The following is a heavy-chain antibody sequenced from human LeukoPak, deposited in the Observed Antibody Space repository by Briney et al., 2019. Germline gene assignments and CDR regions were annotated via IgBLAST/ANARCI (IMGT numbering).Heavy chain of an antibody. V-gene: IGHV3-23*01. CDR2: ISGSGGST. CDR1: GFTFSSYA. Sequence: GGSLRLSCAASGFTFSSYAMSWVRQAPGKGLEWVSAISGSGGSTYYADSVKGRFTISRDNSKNTLYLQMNGLRAEDTAVYYCAKDHLAGELLPHPFDYWGQGTLVTVSS. CDR3: AKDHLAGELLPHPFDY. D-gene: IGHD1-26*01. J-gene: IGHJ4*02.